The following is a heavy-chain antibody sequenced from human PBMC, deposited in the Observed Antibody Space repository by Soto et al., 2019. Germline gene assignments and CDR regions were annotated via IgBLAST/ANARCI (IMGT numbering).Heavy chain of an antibody. Sequence: QVQLQESGPGLVKPSETLSLTCTVSGGSISSYYWSWIRQPPGKGLEWIGYIYYSGSTNYNPSLESRVRISVVSTKNQCSLNLSSVTAANTGVYYCARGGYDACDIWGQGTIVTV. V-gene: IGHV4-59*01. CDR3: ARGGYDACDI. D-gene: IGHD3-16*01. CDR1: GGSISSYY. J-gene: IGHJ3*02. CDR2: IYYSGST.